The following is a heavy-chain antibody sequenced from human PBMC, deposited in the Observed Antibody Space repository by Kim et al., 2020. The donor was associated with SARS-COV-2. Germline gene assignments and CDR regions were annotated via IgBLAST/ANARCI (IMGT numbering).Heavy chain of an antibody. CDR1: GFTFSDSW. CDR3: AKETDAFDI. CDR2: ISYDARKA. J-gene: IGHJ3*02. Sequence: GGSLRLSCAASGFTFSDSWMHWVRQAPGKGLEWVAGISYDARKACYVDSVKGRFTISRDNSKNMVSLQMNSLRDDDRAIYYCAKETDAFDIWGQGTVVTVSS. V-gene: IGHV3-30*18.